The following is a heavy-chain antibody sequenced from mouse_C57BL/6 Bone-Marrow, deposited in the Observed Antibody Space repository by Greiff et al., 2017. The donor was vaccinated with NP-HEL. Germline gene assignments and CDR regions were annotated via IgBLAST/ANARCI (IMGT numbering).Heavy chain of an antibody. J-gene: IGHJ3*01. CDR2: IYPRSGNT. V-gene: IGHV1-81*01. D-gene: IGHD1-1*01. Sequence: QVQLQQSGAELARPGASVKLSCKASGYTFTSYGISWVKQRTGQGLEWIGEIYPRSGNTYYNEKFKGKATLTADKSSSTAYMELRSLTSEDSAVYFGARDYYGRAYWGQGTLVTVSA. CDR1: GYTFTSYG. CDR3: ARDYYGRAY.